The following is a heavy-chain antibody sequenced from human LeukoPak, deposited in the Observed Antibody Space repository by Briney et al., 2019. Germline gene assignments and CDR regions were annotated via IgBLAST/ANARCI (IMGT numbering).Heavy chain of an antibody. D-gene: IGHD2-15*01. J-gene: IGHJ5*02. CDR1: GYTFTSYG. CDR3: ARDCSGGSCYFRP. Sequence: ASVKVSCKASGYTFTSYGISWVRQALGQGLEWMGWISAYNGDTNYAQKLQGRVTMTTDTSTSTAYMELRSLRSDDTAVYYCARDCSGGSCYFRPWGQGTLVTVSS. V-gene: IGHV1-18*01. CDR2: ISAYNGDT.